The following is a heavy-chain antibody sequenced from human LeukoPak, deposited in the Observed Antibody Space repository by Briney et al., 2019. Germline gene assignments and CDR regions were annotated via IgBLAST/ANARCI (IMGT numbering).Heavy chain of an antibody. V-gene: IGHV4-39*07. J-gene: IGHJ6*03. CDR2: IYYSGST. CDR3: ARDFSSSSTVYYYYYMDV. D-gene: IGHD6-6*01. CDR1: GGSISTNSYY. Sequence: SETLSLTCTVSGGSISTNSYYWGWIRQPPGKGLEWIGIIYYSGSTYYNPSLKSRVTISVDTSKNQFSLKLSSVTAADTAVYYCARDFSSSSTVYYYYYMDVWGKGTTVTVSS.